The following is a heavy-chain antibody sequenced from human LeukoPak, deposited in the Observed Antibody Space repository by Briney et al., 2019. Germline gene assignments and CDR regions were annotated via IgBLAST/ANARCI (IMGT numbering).Heavy chain of an antibody. Sequence: SVTVSCKASGGSFSSFGVAWVRQAPGQGLEWMGRILPMLGSEDYAQKFQGRVTITADKSASTVYMDLSSLRSKDTAIYYCARIGAGGGDGLQSYNYGLDVWGLGTTVIVSS. CDR1: GGSFSSFG. CDR3: ARIGAGGGDGLQSYNYGLDV. J-gene: IGHJ6*02. CDR2: ILPMLGSE. V-gene: IGHV1-69*04. D-gene: IGHD3-16*01.